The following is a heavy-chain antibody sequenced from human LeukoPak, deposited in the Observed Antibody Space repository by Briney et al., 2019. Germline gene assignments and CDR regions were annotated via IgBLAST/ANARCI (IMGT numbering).Heavy chain of an antibody. CDR3: ARVFTMVRGAFDP. CDR1: GGTFSSYA. J-gene: IGHJ5*02. CDR2: IIPIFGTA. V-gene: IGHV1-69*01. D-gene: IGHD3-10*01. Sequence: SVKVSCKASGGTFSSYAVSWVRQAPGQGLEWMGGIIPIFGTANYAQKFQGRVTITADESTSTAYMELSSLRSEDTAVYYCARVFTMVRGAFDPWGQGTLVTVSS.